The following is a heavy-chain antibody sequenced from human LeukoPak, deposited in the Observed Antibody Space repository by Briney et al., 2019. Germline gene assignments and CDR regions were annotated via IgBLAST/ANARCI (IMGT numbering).Heavy chain of an antibody. CDR3: TTGLRQTYYDFWSGYYMGENYYYYGRDV. V-gene: IGHV3-33*01. CDR2: IWYDGSSK. Sequence: GGSLRLSCVASGFTFSSYGMHWVRQAPGKGLGWVADIWYDGSSKYYADSVKGRVTISRDNSKNTLYLQMNSLRAEDTAVYYCTTGLRQTYYDFWSGYYMGENYYYYGRDVCGQGTTVTVSS. D-gene: IGHD3-3*01. CDR1: GFTFSSYG. J-gene: IGHJ6*02.